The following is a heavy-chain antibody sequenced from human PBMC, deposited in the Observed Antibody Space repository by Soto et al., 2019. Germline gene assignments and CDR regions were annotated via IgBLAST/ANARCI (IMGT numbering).Heavy chain of an antibody. CDR2: ISGSGDGA. D-gene: IGHD3-10*01. V-gene: IGHV3-23*01. CDR1: GFSFSNYA. J-gene: IGHJ4*02. Sequence: GGSLRLSCAASGFSFSNYALSWVRQAPGGGLQWVSVISGSGDGAYYADSVKGRFTMSRDNSKNMVYLQMSSLTAEDTAIYYCARGISLYYGSGSYSYGFGFWGQGTLVTVSS. CDR3: ARGISLYYGSGSYSYGFGF.